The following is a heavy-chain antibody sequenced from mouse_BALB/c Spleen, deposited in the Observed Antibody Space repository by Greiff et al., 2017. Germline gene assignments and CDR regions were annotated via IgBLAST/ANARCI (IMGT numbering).Heavy chain of an antibody. D-gene: IGHD2-1*01. CDR2: ISYSGST. Sequence: EVKLVESGPSLVKPSQTLSLTCSVTGDSITSGYWNWIRKFPGNKLEYMGYISYSGSTYYNPSLKSRISITRDTSKNQYYLQLNSVTTEDTATYYCARYGDGNYLYFDYWGQGTTLTVSS. CDR3: ARYGDGNYLYFDY. CDR1: GDSITSGY. J-gene: IGHJ2*01. V-gene: IGHV3-8*02.